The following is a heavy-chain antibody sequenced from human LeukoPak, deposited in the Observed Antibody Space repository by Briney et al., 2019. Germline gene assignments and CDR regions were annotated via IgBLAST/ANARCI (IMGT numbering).Heavy chain of an antibody. CDR2: IYYSGST. D-gene: IGHD6-19*01. CDR3: ARYGQWLVRSFDY. Sequence: SETLSLTCTVFGGSISSSSYYWGWIRQPPGKGLEWIGSIYYSGSTYYNPSLKSRVTISVDTSKNQFSLKLSSVTAADTAVYYCARYGQWLVRSFDYWGQGTLVTVSS. CDR1: GGSISSSSYY. V-gene: IGHV4-39*01. J-gene: IGHJ4*02.